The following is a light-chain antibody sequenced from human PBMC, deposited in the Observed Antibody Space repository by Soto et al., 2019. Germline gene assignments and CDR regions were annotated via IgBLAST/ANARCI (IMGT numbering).Light chain of an antibody. V-gene: IGKV3-20*01. J-gene: IGKJ2*01. Sequence: EIVLTQSPGTLSLSPGERATLSYRASQSVSSSYLAWYQQKPGQAPRLLIYGASSRATGIPDRFSGSGSGTDFTLTISRLEPEDFAVYYCQQYGSSPVLFGQGTKLEIK. CDR3: QQYGSSPVL. CDR2: GAS. CDR1: QSVSSSY.